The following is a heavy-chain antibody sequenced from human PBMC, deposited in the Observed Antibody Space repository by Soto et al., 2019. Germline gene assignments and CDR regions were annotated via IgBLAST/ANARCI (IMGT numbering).Heavy chain of an antibody. V-gene: IGHV4-59*01. CDR2: IYYSGST. CDR1: GGSISSYY. Sequence: PSETLSLTCTVSGGSISSYYWSWIRQPPGKGLEWIGYIYYSGSTNYNPSLKSRVTISVDTSKNQFSLKLSSVTAADTAVYYCARGDYYDSTRLGYWGQGTLVTGSS. D-gene: IGHD3-22*01. CDR3: ARGDYYDSTRLGY. J-gene: IGHJ4*02.